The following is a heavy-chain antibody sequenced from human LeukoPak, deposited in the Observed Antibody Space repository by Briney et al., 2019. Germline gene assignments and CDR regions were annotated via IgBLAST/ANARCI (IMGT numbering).Heavy chain of an antibody. CDR3: ARPNDYGDRGWFGP. J-gene: IGHJ5*02. CDR1: GGSISSYY. V-gene: IGHV4-38-2*02. D-gene: IGHD4-17*01. Sequence: SETLSLTCTVSGGSISSYYWGWIRQPPGKGLEWIGSIYHSGSTYYNPSLKSRVTISVDTSKNRFSLKLSSVTAADTAVYYCARPNDYGDRGWFGPWGQGTLVTVSS. CDR2: IYHSGST.